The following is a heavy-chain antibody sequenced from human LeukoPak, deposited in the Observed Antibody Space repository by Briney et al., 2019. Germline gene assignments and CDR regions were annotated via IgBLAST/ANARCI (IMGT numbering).Heavy chain of an antibody. CDR2: INPNSYNT. J-gene: IGHJ4*02. D-gene: IGHD1-26*01. CDR3: ARSSVGARRRIDY. V-gene: IGHV1-8*01. CDR1: GYTFGSYD. Sequence: GASVKVSCKASGYTFGSYDINWVRPATGQGLEWMGWINPNSYNTGYAQKFQGRVTMTRSTSINTAYMELNSLKSGDTALYYCARSSVGARRRIDYWGQGSLVPVSS.